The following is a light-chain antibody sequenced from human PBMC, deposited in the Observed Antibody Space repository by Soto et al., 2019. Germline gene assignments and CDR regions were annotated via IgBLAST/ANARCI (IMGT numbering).Light chain of an antibody. CDR2: DAS. V-gene: IGKV1-13*02. CDR1: QGIATG. CDR3: QQYHSYPYN. Sequence: IQSTHSSSSLSASIRETVSSTFLASQGIATGLAWYQQKPGAPPRLLIYDASILQRGVPSRFSGSGSGTEFTLTISSLQPDDFATYYCQQYHSYPYNFGQGTKVDIK. J-gene: IGKJ2*01.